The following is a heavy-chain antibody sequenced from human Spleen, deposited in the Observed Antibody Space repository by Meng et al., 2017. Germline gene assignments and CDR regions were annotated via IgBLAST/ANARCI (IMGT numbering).Heavy chain of an antibody. CDR1: GYTFTSYD. CDR3: ARVTPNSTDYIGYYFAY. J-gene: IGHJ4*02. V-gene: IGHV1-8*03. CDR2: MNPNSGNT. Sequence: ASVKVSCKASGYTFTSYDINWVRQATGQGLEWMGWMNPNSGNTGYAQNFQGRVTITRDTSATTAYMELSSLRSEDTAVYYCARVTPNSTDYIGYYFAYWGQGTLVTVSS. D-gene: IGHD4-11*01.